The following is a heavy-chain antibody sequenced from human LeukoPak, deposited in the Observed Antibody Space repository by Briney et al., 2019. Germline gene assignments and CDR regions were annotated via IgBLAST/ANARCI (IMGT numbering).Heavy chain of an antibody. CDR2: ISYDGSNK. CDR1: GFTFSSYA. Sequence: GGSLRLSCAASGFTFSSYAMHWVRQAPGKGLEWVAVISYDGSNKHYADSVKGRFTVSRDNSKNTPYLQMNSLRAEDTAVYYCARSSEKYCSGGSCYSGYWGQGTLVTVSS. D-gene: IGHD2-15*01. V-gene: IGHV3-30*04. CDR3: ARSSEKYCSGGSCYSGY. J-gene: IGHJ4*02.